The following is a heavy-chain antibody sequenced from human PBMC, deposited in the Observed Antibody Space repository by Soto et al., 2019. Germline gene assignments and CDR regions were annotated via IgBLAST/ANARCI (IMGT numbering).Heavy chain of an antibody. CDR2: FYYSGNT. CDR1: GASISTGGYY. D-gene: IGHD3-22*01. CDR3: ARRNNSGYYP. V-gene: IGHV4-31*03. Sequence: QVQLQESGPGLVKPSQTLSLTCTVSGASISTGGYYWSWIRQHPGKGLEWIGYFYYSGNTYYNSSLKSRVSISVDTSRNQFSLKLSSVTAADTAVYYCARRNNSGYYPWGQGTLVTVSS. J-gene: IGHJ5*02.